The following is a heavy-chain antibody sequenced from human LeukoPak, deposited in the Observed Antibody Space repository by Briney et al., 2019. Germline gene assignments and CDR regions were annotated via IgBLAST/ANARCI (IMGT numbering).Heavy chain of an antibody. D-gene: IGHD1-7*01. CDR3: ARGPVGGTTYNDGDAFDI. CDR1: GGSISSDNYS. V-gene: IGHV4-39*07. J-gene: IGHJ3*02. CDR2: MYSSGST. Sequence: SETLSLTCTVSGGSISSDNYSWSWIRQPAGKGLEWIGSMYSSGSTYYNPSLKSRVTISVDTSKNQFSLKLSSVTAADTAVYYCARGPVGGTTYNDGDAFDIWGQGTMVTVSS.